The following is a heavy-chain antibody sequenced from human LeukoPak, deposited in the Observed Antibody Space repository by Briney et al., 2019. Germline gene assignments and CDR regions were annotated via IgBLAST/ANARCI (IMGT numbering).Heavy chain of an antibody. V-gene: IGHV4-4*07. Sequence: SETLSLTCTVSGGSISSYYWSWMRQPAGKGLEWIGRIYTSGSTNYNPSLKSRVTMSVDTSKNQFSLKLSSVTAADTAVYYCAREGAPIVLMVYDVVGWFDPWGQGTLVTVSS. CDR3: AREGAPIVLMVYDVVGWFDP. CDR2: IYTSGST. D-gene: IGHD2-8*01. CDR1: GGSISSYY. J-gene: IGHJ5*02.